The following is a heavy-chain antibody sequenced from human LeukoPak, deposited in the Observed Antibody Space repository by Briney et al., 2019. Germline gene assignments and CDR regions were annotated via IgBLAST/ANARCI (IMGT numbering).Heavy chain of an antibody. Sequence: GGSLRLSCAPSGFTFSSYAMHWVRQAPGKGLEWVAVISYDGSNKYYADSVKGRFTISRDNSKNTLYLQMNSLRAEDTAVYYCAGAAIRYCSSTSCLGAFDIWGQGTMVTVSS. CDR1: GFTFSSYA. V-gene: IGHV3-30-3*01. CDR3: AGAAIRYCSSTSCLGAFDI. CDR2: ISYDGSNK. D-gene: IGHD2-2*01. J-gene: IGHJ3*02.